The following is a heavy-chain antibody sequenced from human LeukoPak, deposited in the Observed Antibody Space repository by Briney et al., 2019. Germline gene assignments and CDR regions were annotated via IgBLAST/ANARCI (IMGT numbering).Heavy chain of an antibody. CDR2: IYSDNT. J-gene: IGHJ4*02. CDR1: GFTFSSYN. CDR3: ARRAGAYSHPYDY. D-gene: IGHD4/OR15-4a*01. V-gene: IGHV3-53*01. Sequence: GGSLRLSCAASGFTFSSYNINWVRQAPGKGLEWVSFIYSDNTHYSDSVKGRFTISRDNSKNTLYLQMNSLRAEDTAVYYCARRAGAYSHPYDYWGQGTLVTVSS.